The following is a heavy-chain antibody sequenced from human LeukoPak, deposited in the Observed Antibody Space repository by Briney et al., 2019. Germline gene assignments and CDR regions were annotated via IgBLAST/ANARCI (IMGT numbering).Heavy chain of an antibody. CDR3: ARDRFQSWSSGGHNWFDP. CDR1: GGSISSSSYY. CDR2: IYYSGST. J-gene: IGHJ5*02. Sequence: SETLSLTCTASGGSISSSSYYWGWIRQPPGKGLEWIGSIYYSGSTYYNPSLKSRVTISVDTSKNQFSLKLSSVTAADTAVYYCARDRFQSWSSGGHNWFDPWGQGTLVTVSS. V-gene: IGHV4-39*07. D-gene: IGHD6-19*01.